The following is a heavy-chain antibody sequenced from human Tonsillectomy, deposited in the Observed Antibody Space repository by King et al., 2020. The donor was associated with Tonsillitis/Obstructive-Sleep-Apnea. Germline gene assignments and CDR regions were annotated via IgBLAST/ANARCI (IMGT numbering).Heavy chain of an antibody. J-gene: IGHJ4*02. CDR2: ISYDGSNK. CDR1: GFTFSSYA. CDR3: ARGYSSGWYYFDY. Sequence: VQLVESGGGVVQPGRSLRLSCAASGFTFSSYAMHWVRQAPGKGLEWVAVISYDGSNKYYADSVKGRFTISRDNSKNTLYLQMNSLRAEDTAVYYCARGYSSGWYYFDYWRQGTLVTVSS. V-gene: IGHV3-30*01. D-gene: IGHD6-19*01.